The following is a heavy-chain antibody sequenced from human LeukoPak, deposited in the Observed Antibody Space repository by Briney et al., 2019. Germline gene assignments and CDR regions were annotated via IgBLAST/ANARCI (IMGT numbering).Heavy chain of an antibody. CDR3: ARRYCSSTSCYRPYYYYYMDV. CDR2: IIPTLGIA. V-gene: IGHV1-69*04. J-gene: IGHJ6*03. D-gene: IGHD2-2*01. CDR1: GGTFSSYA. Sequence: SVKVSCKASGGTFSSYAISWVRQAPGQGLEWMGRIIPTLGIANYAQKFQGRVTITADKSTSTAYMELSSLRSEDTAVYYCARRYCSSTSCYRPYYYYYMDVWGKGTTVTVSS.